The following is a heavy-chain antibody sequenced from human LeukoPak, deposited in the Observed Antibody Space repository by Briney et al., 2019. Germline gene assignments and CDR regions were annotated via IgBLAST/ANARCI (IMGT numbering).Heavy chain of an antibody. CDR1: GFTFSSYA. CDR3: AKAHYGWGSYYKNSDFDY. V-gene: IGHV3-23*01. J-gene: IGHJ4*02. Sequence: PGGSLSLSCAASGFTFSSYAMRWVRQARGKGLEGVSAISGSCGSTYYADSVKGRLTISRDNSKNTLYLQMNTLRAQDTAVYYCAKAHYGWGSYYKNSDFDYWGQGTLVTVSS. CDR2: ISGSCGST. D-gene: IGHD3-10*01.